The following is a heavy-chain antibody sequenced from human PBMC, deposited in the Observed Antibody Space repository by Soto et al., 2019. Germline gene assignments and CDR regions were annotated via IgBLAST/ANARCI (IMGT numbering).Heavy chain of an antibody. D-gene: IGHD6-13*01. J-gene: IGHJ4*02. CDR1: GGSISSYY. Sequence: SETLSLTCTVSGGSISSYYWSWIRQPPGKGLEWIGYIYYSGSTNYNPSLKSRVTISVDTSKNQFSLKLSSVTAADTAVYYCARERVGSSWYSFWDYWGQGTLVTVSS. CDR2: IYYSGST. V-gene: IGHV4-59*01. CDR3: ARERVGSSWYSFWDY.